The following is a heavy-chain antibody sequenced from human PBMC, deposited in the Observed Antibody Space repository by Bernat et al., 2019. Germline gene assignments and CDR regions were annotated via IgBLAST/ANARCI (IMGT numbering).Heavy chain of an antibody. V-gene: IGHV3-7*03. Sequence: EVQLVESGGGLVQPGGSLRLSCAASGFTFSSYWMSWVRQAPGKGLEWVANIKQDGSEKYYVDSVKGRFTISRDNAKNSLYLQMNSLRAEDTAVYYCARDLWAEYCSSTSCYISNWFDPWGQGTLVTVSS. D-gene: IGHD2-2*01. J-gene: IGHJ5*02. CDR3: ARDLWAEYCSSTSCYISNWFDP. CDR2: IKQDGSEK. CDR1: GFTFSSYW.